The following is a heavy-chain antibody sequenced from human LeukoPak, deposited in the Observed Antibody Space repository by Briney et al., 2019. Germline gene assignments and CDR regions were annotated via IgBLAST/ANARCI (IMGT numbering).Heavy chain of an antibody. CDR1: GFTFSSYS. CDR3: ARDDYSSGYYEFGPDY. CDR2: ISSSSSYI. J-gene: IGHJ4*02. Sequence: PGGSLRLSCAASGFTFSSYSMNWVRQAPGKGLEWVSSISSSSSYIYYADSVKGRFTISRDNAKNSLYLQMNSLRAEDTAVYYCARDDYSSGYYEFGPDYWGQGTLVTVSS. V-gene: IGHV3-21*01. D-gene: IGHD3-22*01.